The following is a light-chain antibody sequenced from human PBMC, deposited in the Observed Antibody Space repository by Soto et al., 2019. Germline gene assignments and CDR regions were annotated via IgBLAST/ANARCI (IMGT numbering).Light chain of an antibody. V-gene: IGLV2-14*01. CDR2: EVS. Sequence: QSALTQPASVSGSPGQSVTISCTGTSSDVGGYNYVSWYQQHPDKAPKLMIYEVSNRPSGVSNRFSGSKSGNTASLTISGLQAEDEADYYRSSYTTSSTLYVFGTGTKLTVL. J-gene: IGLJ1*01. CDR3: SSYTTSSTLYV. CDR1: SSDVGGYNY.